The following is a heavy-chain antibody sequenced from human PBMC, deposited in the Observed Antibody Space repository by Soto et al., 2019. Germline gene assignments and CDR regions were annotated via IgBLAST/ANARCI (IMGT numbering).Heavy chain of an antibody. CDR2: IWYDGSNK. D-gene: IGHD3-10*01. V-gene: IGHV3-33*01. CDR3: ARGFIISHALDYYGMDV. CDR1: GFTFSSYG. J-gene: IGHJ6*02. Sequence: GGSLRLSCAASGFTFSSYGMHWVRQAPGKGLEWVAVIWYDGSNKYYADSVKGRFTISRDNSKNTLYLQMNSLRAEDTAVYYCARGFIISHALDYYGMDVWGQGTTVTVSS.